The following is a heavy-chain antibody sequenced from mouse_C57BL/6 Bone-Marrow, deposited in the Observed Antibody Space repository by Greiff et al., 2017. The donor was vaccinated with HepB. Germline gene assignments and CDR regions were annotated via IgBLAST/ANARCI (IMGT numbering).Heavy chain of an antibody. D-gene: IGHD3-2*02. Sequence: VQLQQSGAELVKPGASVKLSCTASGFNIKDYYMHWVQQSTEQGLEWIGRIDPEDGEIKYAPKFQGKATITGDKSSNTAYLQLSSLTSEDTAVYYCARDSSGYNYAMDYGGQGTSVTVSS. CDR1: GFNIKDYY. CDR3: ARDSSGYNYAMDY. J-gene: IGHJ4*01. CDR2: IDPEDGEI. V-gene: IGHV14-2*01.